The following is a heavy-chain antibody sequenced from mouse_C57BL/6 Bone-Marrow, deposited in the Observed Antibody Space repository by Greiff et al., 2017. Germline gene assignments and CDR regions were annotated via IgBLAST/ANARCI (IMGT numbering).Heavy chain of an antibody. D-gene: IGHD1-1*01. CDR2: IYPGSGNT. CDR1: GYSFTSYY. J-gene: IGHJ1*03. CDR3: ARDYYGSSPYWYFDV. V-gene: IGHV1-66*01. Sequence: VKLMESGPELVKPGASVKISCKASGYSFTSYYIHWVKQRPGQGLEWIGWIYPGSGNTKYNEKFKGKATLTADTSSSTAYMQLSSLTSEDSAVYYCARDYYGSSPYWYFDVWGTGTTVTVSS.